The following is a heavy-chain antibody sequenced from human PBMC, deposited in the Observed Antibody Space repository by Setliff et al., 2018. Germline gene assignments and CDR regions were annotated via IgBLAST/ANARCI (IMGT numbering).Heavy chain of an antibody. CDR2: MNAHGGNS. CDR3: ARGKWFRLDKSAWSNWFDP. Sequence: GASVKVSCKASGYSFSDYDINWVRQAPGQGLEWMGWMNAHGGNSGCAQKFQGRVTMTRDTSISTAYMELNSLQYEDTAVYYCARGKWFRLDKSAWSNWFDPWGQGTLVTVSS. J-gene: IGHJ5*02. D-gene: IGHD5-12*01. V-gene: IGHV1-8*01. CDR1: GYSFSDYD.